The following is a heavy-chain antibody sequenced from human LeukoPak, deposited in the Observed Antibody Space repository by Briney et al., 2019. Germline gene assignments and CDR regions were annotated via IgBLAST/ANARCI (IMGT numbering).Heavy chain of an antibody. D-gene: IGHD1-14*01. Sequence: GGSLRLSCAASGFTFSNYWMTCVRQAPGKGLERVANIKEDGSEKYYVDSVKGRFTISRDNAKNSLYLQMNTLRAEDTAVYYCARARIDYWGQGTLITVSS. CDR2: IKEDGSEK. J-gene: IGHJ4*02. CDR1: GFTFSNYW. CDR3: ARARIDY. V-gene: IGHV3-7*05.